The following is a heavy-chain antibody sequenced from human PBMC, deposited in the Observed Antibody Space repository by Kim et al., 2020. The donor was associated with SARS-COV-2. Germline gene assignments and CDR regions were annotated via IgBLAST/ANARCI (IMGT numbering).Heavy chain of an antibody. CDR3: ARGGSGSGSWPLTEFDY. J-gene: IGHJ4*02. CDR1: GGSISSGGYY. Sequence: SETLSLTCTVSGGSISSGGYYWSWIRQHPGKGLEWIGYIYYSGSTYYNPSLKSRVTISVDTSKNQFSLKLSSVTAADTAVYYCARGGSGSGSWPLTEFDYWGQGTLVTVSS. CDR2: IYYSGST. D-gene: IGHD3-10*01. V-gene: IGHV4-31*03.